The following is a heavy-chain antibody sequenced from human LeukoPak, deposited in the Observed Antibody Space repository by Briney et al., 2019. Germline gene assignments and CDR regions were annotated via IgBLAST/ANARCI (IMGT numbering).Heavy chain of an antibody. CDR2: IKEDGSWK. CDR3: ARDRCWYHADS. D-gene: IGHD6-13*01. J-gene: IGHJ4*02. Sequence: PGGSLRLSCAASGFTFSSSWMGGARQAPGKGLEWVANIKEDGSWKHYAVSVQGRFTISRDNAKNSLYLQMNSLRAEDTAVYYCARDRCWYHADSWGQGTLVTVSS. V-gene: IGHV3-7*01. CDR1: GFTFSSSW.